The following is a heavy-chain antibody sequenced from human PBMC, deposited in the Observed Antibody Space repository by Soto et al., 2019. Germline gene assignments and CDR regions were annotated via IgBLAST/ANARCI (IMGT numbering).Heavy chain of an antibody. J-gene: IGHJ3*02. D-gene: IGHD2-15*01. V-gene: IGHV3-23*01. CDR1: GFTVSSHA. Sequence: EVQVLESGGGLVQPGGSLRLSCEGSGFTVSSHAMTWIRQAPGKGPEWVSTITADGGTYYADSVKGRFAMSRDTSESTXXLQMNRLGAEDTTAYYCAPHVSCSGGSCQYDAFAIRGQGTMVTVSS. CDR2: ITADGGT. CDR3: APHVSCSGGSCQYDAFAI.